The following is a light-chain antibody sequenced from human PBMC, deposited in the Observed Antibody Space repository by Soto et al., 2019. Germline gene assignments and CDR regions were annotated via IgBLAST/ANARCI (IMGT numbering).Light chain of an antibody. J-gene: IGKJ1*01. V-gene: IGKV1-5*01. CDR2: DAS. CDR1: QSISSW. Sequence: DIQMTQSPSTLSASVGDRVTITCRASQSISSWLAWYQQKPGKAPKLLIYDASSLGSGVPSRFSGSGSGTEFTLTISSLQPDDFATYYCQQGTFGQGTKVDI. CDR3: QQGT.